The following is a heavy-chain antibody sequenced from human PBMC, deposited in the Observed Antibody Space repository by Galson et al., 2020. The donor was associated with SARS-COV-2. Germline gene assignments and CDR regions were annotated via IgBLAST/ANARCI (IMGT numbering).Heavy chain of an antibody. CDR3: AGEGRWRDFGMDV. V-gene: IGHV3-21*01. Sequence: GGSLRLSCAASGFTFSNHSMNWVRQAPGKGLEWVASISWSNNYIYYADPEKGRFTISRDNAKKSLYLQVNSLGAEDTAVYYCAGEGRWRDFGMDVWGQGTTVTVSS. CDR1: GFTFSNHS. D-gene: IGHD2-15*01. CDR2: ISWSNNYI. J-gene: IGHJ6*02.